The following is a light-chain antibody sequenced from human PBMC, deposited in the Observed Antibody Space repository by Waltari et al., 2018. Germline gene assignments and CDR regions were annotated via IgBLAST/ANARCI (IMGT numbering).Light chain of an antibody. CDR3: QQYFDWPMYT. CDR1: QSVTTN. V-gene: IGKV3-15*01. J-gene: IGKJ2*01. Sequence: EIVMTQSPDTLSVSPGARATLSCRASQSVTTNLAWYQQKPGQAPRLLLYGASTRATGIPARFSGSGSGTDFTLTISSLQSEDFAVYYCQQYFDWPMYTFAQGTKLEIK. CDR2: GAS.